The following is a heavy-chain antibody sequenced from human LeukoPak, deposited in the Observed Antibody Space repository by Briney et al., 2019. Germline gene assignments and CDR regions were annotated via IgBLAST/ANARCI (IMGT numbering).Heavy chain of an antibody. CDR3: ARAETPRNSYGYLDY. V-gene: IGHV4-31*03. Sequence: SQTLSLTCTVSGGSISSDDYYGSWIRQHPGKGLEWSGYIYYSGSTYYNPSLKSRVTISIDTSKNQFSLKLSSVTAADTAVYYCARAETPRNSYGYLDYWGQGTLVTVSS. D-gene: IGHD5-18*01. J-gene: IGHJ4*02. CDR2: IYYSGST. CDR1: GGSISSDDYY.